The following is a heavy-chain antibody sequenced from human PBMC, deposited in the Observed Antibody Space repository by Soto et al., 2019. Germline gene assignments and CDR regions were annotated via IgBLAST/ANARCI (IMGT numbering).Heavy chain of an antibody. J-gene: IGHJ4*02. V-gene: IGHV3-7*01. Sequence: EVQLEESGGSLVQPGGSLRLSCAASGLTFSNYWMSWVRQAPGKGLEWVANIKQDGREKYYVDSVRGRFTISRDHAKNSLYLQMSSLRAEETAVYYCTKVVGLAGQDWGQGTLVTVSS. D-gene: IGHD6-19*01. CDR1: GLTFSNYW. CDR2: IKQDGREK. CDR3: TKVVGLAGQD.